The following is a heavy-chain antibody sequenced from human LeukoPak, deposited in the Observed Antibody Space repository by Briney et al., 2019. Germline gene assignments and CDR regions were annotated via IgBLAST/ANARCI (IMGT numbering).Heavy chain of an antibody. CDR3: ASRSGLLWFGEFNY. J-gene: IGHJ4*02. Sequence: PSETLSLTCTVSGGSISSYYWSWIRQPPGKGLEWIGEINHSGSTNYNPSLKSRVTISVDTSKNQFSLKLSSVTAADTAVYYCASRSGLLWFGEFNYWGQGTLVTVSS. D-gene: IGHD3-10*01. CDR2: INHSGST. V-gene: IGHV4-34*01. CDR1: GGSISSYY.